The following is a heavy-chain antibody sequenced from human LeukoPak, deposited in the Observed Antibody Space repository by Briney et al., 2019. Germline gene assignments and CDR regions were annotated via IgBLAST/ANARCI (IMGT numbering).Heavy chain of an antibody. J-gene: IGHJ5*02. CDR1: GGTFSSYA. V-gene: IGHV1-69*04. D-gene: IGHD2-2*01. Sequence: SVKVSCKASGGTFSSYAISWVRQAPGQGLEWMGRIIPILGIANYAQKFQGRVTITADKSTSTAYMELSSLRSEDTAVYYCARDLPDCSSTSCSLGDWFDPWGQGTLVAVSS. CDR3: ARDLPDCSSTSCSLGDWFDP. CDR2: IIPILGIA.